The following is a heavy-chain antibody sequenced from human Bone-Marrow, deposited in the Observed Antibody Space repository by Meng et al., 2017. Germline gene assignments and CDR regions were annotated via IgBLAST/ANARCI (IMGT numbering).Heavy chain of an antibody. V-gene: IGHV4-34*01. J-gene: IGHJ5*02. CDR1: GGSFRGYY. D-gene: IGHD2-2*02. CDR2: INHSGST. Sequence: QVQLQQWGAGLLKPSETLSLTCAVYGGSFRGYYWNWNRQPPAKGLEWIGEINHSGSTNYNPSLKSRVTISVDTSKNQFSLKLSSVTAADTAVYYCARGSGSPEYCSSTSCYSGGWFDPWGQGTLVTVSS. CDR3: ARGSGSPEYCSSTSCYSGGWFDP.